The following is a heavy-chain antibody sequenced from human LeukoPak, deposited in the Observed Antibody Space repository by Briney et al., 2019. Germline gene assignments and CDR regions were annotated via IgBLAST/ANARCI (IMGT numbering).Heavy chain of an antibody. CDR3: ARDGYSSDGGYFDY. J-gene: IGHJ4*02. V-gene: IGHV3-21*01. CDR1: GFTFSSYS. Sequence: GGSLRLSCAASGFTFSSYSMNWVRQAPGKGLEWVSSISSSSSYIYYADSVKGRFTISRDNAKNSLYLQMNSLRAEDTAVYYCARDGYSSDGGYFDYWGQGTLVTVSS. CDR2: ISSSSSYI. D-gene: IGHD6-19*01.